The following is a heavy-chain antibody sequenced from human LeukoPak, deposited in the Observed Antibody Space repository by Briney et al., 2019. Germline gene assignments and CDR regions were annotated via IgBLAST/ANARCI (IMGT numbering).Heavy chain of an antibody. CDR2: IGTDGSYI. J-gene: IGHJ3*02. Sequence: GGSLRLSCAASGFTFSSHNMNWVREAPMRGLVWVSYIGTDGSYIFYAVSVQGRFTISRDNAKNSLYLQMNSLTAEDTAVYYCARKMKTGDRVGTFDIWGQGTMVTVSS. D-gene: IGHD1-1*01. CDR3: ARKMKTGDRVGTFDI. V-gene: IGHV3-21*01. CDR1: GFTFSSHN.